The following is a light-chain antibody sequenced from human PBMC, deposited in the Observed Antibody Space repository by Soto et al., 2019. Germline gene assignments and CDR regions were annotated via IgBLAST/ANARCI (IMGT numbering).Light chain of an antibody. Sequence: SYELTQPPSVSVSPGQTASITCSGDKLGDKYACWYQQKPSQSTVLVIYQDSKRPSGIPERFSGSNSGNTATLTISGTQAMDEADYYCRAWDSSTPVVFGGGTKLTVL. V-gene: IGLV3-1*01. CDR3: RAWDSSTPVV. CDR1: KLGDKY. CDR2: QDS. J-gene: IGLJ2*01.